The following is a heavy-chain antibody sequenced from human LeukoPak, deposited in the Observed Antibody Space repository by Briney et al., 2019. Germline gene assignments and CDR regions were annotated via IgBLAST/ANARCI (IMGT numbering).Heavy chain of an antibody. Sequence: GGSPRLSCAASGFTVSNNYVNWVRQAPGKGLEWVSLIYSGGTTYYADSVKGRFTISRDHSKNTLYLQMNSLRAEDTAVYYCARDPSAVAANTYGWGQGTLVTVSS. CDR3: ARDPSAVAANTYG. D-gene: IGHD6-25*01. CDR2: IYSGGTT. V-gene: IGHV3-66*01. CDR1: GFTVSNNY. J-gene: IGHJ4*02.